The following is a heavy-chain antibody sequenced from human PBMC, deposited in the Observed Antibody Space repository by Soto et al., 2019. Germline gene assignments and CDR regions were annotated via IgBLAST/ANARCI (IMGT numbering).Heavy chain of an antibody. D-gene: IGHD2-15*01. CDR3: AREGMSAATPDDDAFDI. V-gene: IGHV4-4*02. J-gene: IGHJ3*02. CDR2: IYHSGST. CDR1: GGSISSSNW. Sequence: QVQLQESGPGLVKPSGTLSLTCAVSGGSISSSNWWSWVRQPPGKGLEWIGEIYHSGSTNYNPSLKSRVTISVDKSKNQFSLKLSSVTAADTAVYYCAREGMSAATPDDDAFDIWGQGTMVTVSS.